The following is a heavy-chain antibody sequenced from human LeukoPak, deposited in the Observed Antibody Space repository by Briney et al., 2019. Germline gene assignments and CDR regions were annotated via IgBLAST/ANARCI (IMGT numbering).Heavy chain of an antibody. CDR2: INTNTRNP. D-gene: IGHD3-16*02. CDR1: GYTFTSYA. V-gene: IGHV7-4-1*02. CDR3: ASSEFDMITFGGVIAFDY. J-gene: IGHJ4*02. Sequence: ASVKVSCKASGYTFTSYAMNWVRQAPGQGLEWMGWINTNTRNPTYAQGFTGRFVFSLDTSVSTAYLQISSLKAEDTAVYYCASSEFDMITFGGVIAFDYWGQGTLVTVSS.